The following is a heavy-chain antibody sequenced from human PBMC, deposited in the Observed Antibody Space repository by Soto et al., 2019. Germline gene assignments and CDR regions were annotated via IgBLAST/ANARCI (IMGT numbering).Heavy chain of an antibody. Sequence: PSETLSLTCTVSGGSISSGGYYWSWIRQHPGKGLEWIGYIYHSGSTYYNPSLKSRVTISVDTSKNQFSLKLSSVTAADTAVYYCARDLNYGGTFDYWGQGTLVTVSS. D-gene: IGHD4-17*01. CDR3: ARDLNYGGTFDY. V-gene: IGHV4-31*03. CDR2: IYHSGST. CDR1: GGSISSGGYY. J-gene: IGHJ4*02.